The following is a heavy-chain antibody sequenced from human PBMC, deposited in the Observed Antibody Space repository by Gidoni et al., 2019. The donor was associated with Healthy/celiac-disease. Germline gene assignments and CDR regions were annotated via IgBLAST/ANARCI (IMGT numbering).Heavy chain of an antibody. J-gene: IGHJ6*02. CDR2: IYYSGST. Sequence: QLQLQESGPGLVKPSETLSLTCTVSGGSISSSSYYWGWIRPPPGKGLEWIGSIYYSGSTYYNPSLKSRVTISVDTSKNQFSLKLSSVTAADTAVYYCARDRDSSGWYYYYYGMDVWGQGTTVTVSS. D-gene: IGHD6-19*01. V-gene: IGHV4-39*07. CDR1: GGSISSSSYY. CDR3: ARDRDSSGWYYYYYGMDV.